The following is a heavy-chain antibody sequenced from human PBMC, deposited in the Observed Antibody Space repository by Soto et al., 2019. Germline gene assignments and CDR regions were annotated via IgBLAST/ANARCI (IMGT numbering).Heavy chain of an antibody. Sequence: QVQLQQWGAGLLKPSETLSLTCAVYGGSFSGYYWSWVRQPPGKGLECIGEINHSGSTNYNPSLKSRVNISVATSKNQFSLKLSSVTAADTAVYYCARGADCSSTSGYAGGRDYWGQGTLVTVSS. CDR1: GGSFSGYY. V-gene: IGHV4-34*01. CDR3: ARGADCSSTSGYAGGRDY. J-gene: IGHJ4*02. D-gene: IGHD2-2*01. CDR2: INHSGST.